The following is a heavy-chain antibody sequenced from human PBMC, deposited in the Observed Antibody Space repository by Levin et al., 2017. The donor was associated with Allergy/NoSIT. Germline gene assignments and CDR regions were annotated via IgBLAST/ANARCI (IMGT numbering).Heavy chain of an antibody. D-gene: IGHD5-18*01. CDR3: ARGTWKDSYVYYGMDV. Sequence: PGGSLRLSCAASGFTFSSYDMHWVRQATGKGLEWVSGIGTAGDTYYPGSVKGRFTISRENAKSSLYLQMTSLRAGDTAVYYCARGTWKDSYVYYGMDVWGQGTTVTVSS. CDR1: GFTFSSYD. CDR2: IGTAGDT. J-gene: IGHJ6*02. V-gene: IGHV3-13*01.